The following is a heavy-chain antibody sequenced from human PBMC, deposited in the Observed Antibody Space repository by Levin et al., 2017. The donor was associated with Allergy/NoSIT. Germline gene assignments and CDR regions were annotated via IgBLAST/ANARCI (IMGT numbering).Heavy chain of an antibody. J-gene: IGHJ4*02. D-gene: IGHD3-22*01. CDR3: ARDMRAWGVVVINGDNDY. V-gene: IGHV3-30*04. CDR1: GFTFSNYA. CDR2: ISYDGNNK. Sequence: GESLKISCAASGFTFSNYAMNWVRQAPGKGLEWVAAISYDGNNKYYADSVKGRFTISRDNSKNTLYLQMNSLRAEDTAMYYCARDMRAWGVVVINGDNDYWGQGTLVTVSS.